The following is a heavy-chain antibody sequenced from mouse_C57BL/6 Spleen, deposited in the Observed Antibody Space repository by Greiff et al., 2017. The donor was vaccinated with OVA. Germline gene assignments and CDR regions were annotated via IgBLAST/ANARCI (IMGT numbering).Heavy chain of an antibody. J-gene: IGHJ2*01. D-gene: IGHD1-1*01. CDR1: GYTFTDYN. CDR3: ARRDYYGSSFYYFDY. V-gene: IGHV1-22*01. CDR2: INPNNGGT. Sequence: EVKLVESGPELVKPGASVKMSCKASGYTFTDYNMHWVKQSHGKSLEWIGYINPNNGGTSYNQKFKGKATLTANKSSSTAYMELRSLTSEDSAVYYCARRDYYGSSFYYFDYWGQGTTLTVSS.